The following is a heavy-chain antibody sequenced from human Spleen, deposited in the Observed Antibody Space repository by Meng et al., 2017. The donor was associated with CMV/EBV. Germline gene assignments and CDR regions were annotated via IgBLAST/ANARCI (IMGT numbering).Heavy chain of an antibody. D-gene: IGHD1-14*01. CDR3: VRDLVGNRDS. CDR2: IDTDGTVT. CDR1: GFTFSYYW. Sequence: EGQLVGAGGGLVRPGGSLRLSCADSGFTFSYYWMHWVRQAPGEGPVWVSRIDTDGTVTSYAESVRGRFTISRDNSKNTLYLQMNDLRAGDSGVYYCVRDLVGNRDSWGHGTLVTVSS. V-gene: IGHV3-74*03. J-gene: IGHJ5*01.